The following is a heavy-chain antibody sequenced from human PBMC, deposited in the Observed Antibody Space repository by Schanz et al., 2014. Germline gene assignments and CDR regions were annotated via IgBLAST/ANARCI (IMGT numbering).Heavy chain of an antibody. D-gene: IGHD1-1*01. V-gene: IGHV1-2*06. CDR2: FT. J-gene: IGHJ4*02. CDR1: GYSFSAYY. Sequence: QVQLVQSGAELKNPGASVKVSCKASGYSFSAYYIHWMRQAPGQGLEWLGRFTHISQKFQGRVTMTREPSRTLASMELNSLRSDDPAVYYCVRELSGGTFDYWGQGTLVTVSS. CDR3: VRELSGGTFDY.